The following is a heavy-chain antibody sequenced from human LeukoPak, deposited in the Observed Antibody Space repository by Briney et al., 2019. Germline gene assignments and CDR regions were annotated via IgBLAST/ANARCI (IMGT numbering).Heavy chain of an antibody. J-gene: IGHJ6*03. CDR2: ISSSSSYI. Sequence: GGTLRLSCAASGFTFTSFGMSWVRQAPGKGLEWVSTISSSSSYIYYADSVKGRFTITRDNAKNSLYLQMNSLRAEDTAVYYCARDPLSSYDYYMDVWGKGTTVTVSS. V-gene: IGHV3-21*01. CDR3: ARDPLSSYDYYMDV. D-gene: IGHD5-18*01. CDR1: GFTFTSFG.